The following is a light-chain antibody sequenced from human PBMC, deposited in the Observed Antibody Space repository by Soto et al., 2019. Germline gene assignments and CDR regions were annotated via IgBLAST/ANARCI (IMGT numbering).Light chain of an antibody. Sequence: QSALTQPPSASGSPGQSVTISCTGTSSDVGPYKYVSWYQQHPGKAPKLIIYAVNQRPSGVPDRFSGSKSGNTASLTVSGRQAEDEADYYCSSYASGNIYVFGTGTKVTVL. CDR2: AVN. J-gene: IGLJ1*01. CDR3: SSYASGNIYV. CDR1: SSDVGPYKY. V-gene: IGLV2-8*01.